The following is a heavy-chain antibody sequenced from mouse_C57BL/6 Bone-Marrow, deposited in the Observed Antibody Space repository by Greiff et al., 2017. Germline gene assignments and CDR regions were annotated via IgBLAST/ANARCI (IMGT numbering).Heavy chain of an antibody. CDR2: LYPGSGSL. CDR1: GYTFTEYP. J-gene: IGHJ3*01. Sequence: QVHVKQSGAELVNPGASVKLSCKASGYTFTEYPIHWVKQRSGQGLAWIGWLYPGSGSLKYNEKFKDKATLTADKSSSTVYMELSRLTSEDSAVYFCARHEDNGWFFAYWGQGTLVTVSA. CDR3: ARHEDNGWFFAY. V-gene: IGHV1-62-2*01. D-gene: IGHD2-3*01.